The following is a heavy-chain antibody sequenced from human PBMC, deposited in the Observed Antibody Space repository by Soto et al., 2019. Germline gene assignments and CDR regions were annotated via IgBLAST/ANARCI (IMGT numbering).Heavy chain of an antibody. D-gene: IGHD6-13*01. CDR2: IKQDGSQK. J-gene: IGHJ4*02. V-gene: IGHV3-7*02. CDR3: VRGKVAAGFDY. CDR1: GFTFSSYW. Sequence: PGVSLRLSCASSGFTFSSYWMSWVRQAPGKGLEWVANIKQDGSQKWYGDSAKGRFTISRDNTKNSLYLQMNSLRAEDTAVYYCVRGKVAAGFDYWGQGA.